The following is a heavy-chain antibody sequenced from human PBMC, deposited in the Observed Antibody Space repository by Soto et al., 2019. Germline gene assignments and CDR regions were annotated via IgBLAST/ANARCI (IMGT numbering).Heavy chain of an antibody. CDR1: GYAHSEVS. D-gene: IGHD1-20*01. CDR2: FDPEDGET. Sequence: SVKVAWKGSGYAHSEVSMRWLIQTTGKGLEWMGGFDPEDGETIYAQKFQGRVTMTEDTSTDTAYMELSSLRSEDTAVYYCALTITDENNWFDPWVQGTLVTVSS. V-gene: IGHV1-24*01. CDR3: ALTITDENNWFDP. J-gene: IGHJ5*02.